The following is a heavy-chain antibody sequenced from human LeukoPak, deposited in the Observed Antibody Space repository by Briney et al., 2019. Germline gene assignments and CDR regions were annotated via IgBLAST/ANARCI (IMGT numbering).Heavy chain of an antibody. CDR3: AKDPHISGWYGYFDY. D-gene: IGHD6-19*01. J-gene: IGHJ4*02. CDR2: IRYDGSNK. CDR1: GFTFSSYG. V-gene: IGHV3-30*02. Sequence: GGSLRLSCAASGFTFSSYGMHWVRQAPGKGLEWVAFIRYDGSNKYYADSVKGRFTISRDNSKNTLDVQMNSLRAEDTAVYYCAKDPHISGWYGYFDYSGQGTLVTVSS.